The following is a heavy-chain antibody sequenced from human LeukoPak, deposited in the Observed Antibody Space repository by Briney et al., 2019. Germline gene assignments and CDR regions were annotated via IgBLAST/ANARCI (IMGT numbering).Heavy chain of an antibody. Sequence: ASVKVSCKASGYTFTSYGISWVRQAPGQGLEWMGSISPYNGNTKYTERLQGRVIMTTDTSTRTAYMELRSLRSDDTAVFYCARDQYECTWGSYRPYFDSWGQGTLVTVSS. CDR2: ISPYNGNT. J-gene: IGHJ4*02. D-gene: IGHD3-16*02. CDR3: ARDQYECTWGSYRPYFDS. CDR1: GYTFTSYG. V-gene: IGHV1-18*04.